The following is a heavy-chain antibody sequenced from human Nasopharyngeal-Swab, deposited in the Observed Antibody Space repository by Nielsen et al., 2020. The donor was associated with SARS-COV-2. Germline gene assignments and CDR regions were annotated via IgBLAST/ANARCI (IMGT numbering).Heavy chain of an antibody. V-gene: IGHV1-8*01. D-gene: IGHD1-26*01. CDR2: MNPNSGNT. Sequence: WVRQAPGQGLEWMGWMNPNSGNTGYAQKFQGRVTMTRNTSISTAYMELSSLRSEDTAVYYCARMRTDRLLLDYWGQGTLVTVSS. CDR3: ARMRTDRLLLDY. J-gene: IGHJ4*02.